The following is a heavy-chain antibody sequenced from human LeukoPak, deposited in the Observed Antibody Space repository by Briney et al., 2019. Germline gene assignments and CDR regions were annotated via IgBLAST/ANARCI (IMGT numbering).Heavy chain of an antibody. V-gene: IGHV3-21*01. CDR3: ARDGNYISHVIDY. D-gene: IGHD1-7*01. J-gene: IGHJ4*02. CDR2: ITGSSDSI. CDR1: DFPFRVYT. Sequence: GGSLRLSCAASDFPFRVYTMNWVRQAPGKGLEWIASITGSSDSIYYADSVRGRFTISRDNAKNSVFLQMTTVRGDDTGVYYCARDGNYISHVIDYWGQGTLVTVSS.